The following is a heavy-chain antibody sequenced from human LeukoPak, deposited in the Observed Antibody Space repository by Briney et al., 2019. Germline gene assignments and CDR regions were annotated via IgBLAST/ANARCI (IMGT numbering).Heavy chain of an antibody. J-gene: IGHJ4*02. D-gene: IGHD3-10*01. CDR2: ISGSGGST. CDR3: AKGGSRIWCGEFIDY. Sequence: GGSLRLSCAASGFTLSSYAMSWVRQAAGRGLDWVSAISGSGGSTYYADSVKGRFTISRDNSKNTLYPQLNSLRAADPAVAYWAKGGSRIWCGEFIDYWGQGTLVTVS. V-gene: IGHV3-23*01. CDR1: GFTLSSYA.